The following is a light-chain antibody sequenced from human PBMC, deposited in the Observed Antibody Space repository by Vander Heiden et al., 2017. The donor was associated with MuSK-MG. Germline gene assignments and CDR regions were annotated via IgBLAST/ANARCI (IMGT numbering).Light chain of an antibody. CDR2: RAS. CDR3: QLENGYPYT. CDR1: QSISDW. J-gene: IGKJ2*01. Sequence: IHMTQSPSTLSASVGDRVSLTCRASQSISDWLAWYQQKPGKAPKLLIYRASTLESGVPSRFSGSRSGTEFTLSIISLQPDDFATYYCQLENGYPYTFGPGTKLEIK. V-gene: IGKV1-5*03.